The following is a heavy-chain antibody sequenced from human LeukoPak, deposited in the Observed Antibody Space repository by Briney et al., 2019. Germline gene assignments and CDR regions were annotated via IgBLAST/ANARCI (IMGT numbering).Heavy chain of an antibody. V-gene: IGHV3-23*01. D-gene: IGHD2-2*01. CDR1: GFTFSYYD. CDR2: ITLSGGST. Sequence: GGSLRLSCAASGFTFSYYDMSWERQAPGEGLEWVASITLSGGSTFYADSVKGRFTISRDNSKNTLYLQMNSLSAEDTAVYYCAKRGNPAVGHHYLDVWGKGTTVSVSS. CDR3: AKRGNPAVGHHYLDV. J-gene: IGHJ6*03.